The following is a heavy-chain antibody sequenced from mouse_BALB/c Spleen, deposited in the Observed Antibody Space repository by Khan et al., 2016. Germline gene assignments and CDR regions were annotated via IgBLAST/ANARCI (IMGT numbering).Heavy chain of an antibody. CDR2: INPSNGGT. V-gene: IGHV1S81*02. J-gene: IGHJ2*01. Sequence: QVQLKESGAELVKPGASVKLSCKASGYTFTSYYMYWVKQRPGQGLEWIGEINPSNGGTNFNEKFKSKATLTVDKSSSTAYMQLSSLTSEDSAVYYCTRNYYGSDYWGQGTTLTVSS. CDR1: GYTFTSYY. D-gene: IGHD1-1*01. CDR3: TRNYYGSDY.